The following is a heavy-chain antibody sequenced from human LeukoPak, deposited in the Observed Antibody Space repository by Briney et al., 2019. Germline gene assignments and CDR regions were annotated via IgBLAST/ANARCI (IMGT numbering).Heavy chain of an antibody. CDR2: ISYDGSNK. V-gene: IGHV3-30*07. CDR1: GFTFSSYA. D-gene: IGHD6-13*01. J-gene: IGHJ4*02. CDR3: ARDSAGNDY. Sequence: GGSLRLSCAASGFTFSSYAMHWVRQAPGKGLEWVAVISYDGSNKYYADSVKGRFTIYRDNSKNTLYLQMNSLRAEDTAMYYCARDSAGNDYWGQGTLVTVSS.